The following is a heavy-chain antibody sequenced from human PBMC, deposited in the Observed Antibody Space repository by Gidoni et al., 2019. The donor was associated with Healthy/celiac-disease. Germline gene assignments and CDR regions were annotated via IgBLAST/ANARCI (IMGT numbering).Heavy chain of an antibody. J-gene: IGHJ4*02. D-gene: IGHD3-16*01. CDR2: IIPILGIA. CDR1: GGTFSSYA. Sequence: QVQLVQSGAEVKTPGSSVKVSCKASGGTFSSYAISWVRQAPGQGLEWMGRIIPILGIANYAQKFQGRVTITADKSTSTAYMELSSLRSEDTAVYYCARDRVVPGWGDWGQGTLVTVSS. V-gene: IGHV1-69*04. CDR3: ARDRVVPGWGD.